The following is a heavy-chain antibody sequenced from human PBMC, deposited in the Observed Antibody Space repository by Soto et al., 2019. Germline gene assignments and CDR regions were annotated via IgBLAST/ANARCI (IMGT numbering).Heavy chain of an antibody. CDR2: INPSGGST. CDR3: ARGSKERIVVVPAAHFDY. V-gene: IGHV1-46*01. CDR1: GYTFTSYY. D-gene: IGHD2-2*01. J-gene: IGHJ4*02. Sequence: GXSVKVSCKASGYTFTSYYMHWVRQAPGQGLEWMGIINPSGGSTSYAQKFQGRVTMTRDTSTSTVYMELSSLRSEDTAVYYCARGSKERIVVVPAAHFDYWGQGTLVTVSS.